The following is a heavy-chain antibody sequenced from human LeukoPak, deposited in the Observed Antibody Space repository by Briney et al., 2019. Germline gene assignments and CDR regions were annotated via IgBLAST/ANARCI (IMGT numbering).Heavy chain of an antibody. CDR1: GFTFSSYS. CDR3: AKGGSGSYPRLDYFDY. V-gene: IGHV3-21*04. Sequence: PGGSLRLSCAASGFTFSSYSMNWVRQAPGKGLEWVSSISSSSSYIYYADSVKGRFTISRDNAKNSLYLQMNSLRAEDTAVYYCAKGGSGSYPRLDYFDYWGQGTLVTVSS. J-gene: IGHJ4*02. D-gene: IGHD1-26*01. CDR2: ISSSSSYI.